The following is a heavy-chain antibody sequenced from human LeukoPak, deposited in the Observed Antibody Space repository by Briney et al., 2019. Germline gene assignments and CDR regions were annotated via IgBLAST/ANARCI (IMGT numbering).Heavy chain of an antibody. V-gene: IGHV3-30*04. Sequence: GRSLRLFCAASGFTFSSYAMHWVRQAPGKGLEWVAVISYDGSNKYYADSVKGRFTISRDNSKNTLYLQMNSLRAEDTAVYYCARSYIVVVPAAMDYWGQGTLVTVSS. D-gene: IGHD2-2*01. CDR1: GFTFSSYA. J-gene: IGHJ4*02. CDR2: ISYDGSNK. CDR3: ARSYIVVVPAAMDY.